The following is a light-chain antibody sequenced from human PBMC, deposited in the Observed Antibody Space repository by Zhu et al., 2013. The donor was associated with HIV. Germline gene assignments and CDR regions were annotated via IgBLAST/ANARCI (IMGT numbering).Light chain of an antibody. V-gene: IGKV1-5*01. CDR3: QQGNSVPYT. Sequence: DIQMTQSPSTLSASVGDTVTITCRASQSVSAWLAWYQQKPGKAPKLLIYDASSLESGVPSRFSGSGSGTDFTLTITSLRPEDVATYYCQQGNSVPYTFGQGTKVEIK. J-gene: IGKJ2*01. CDR1: QSVSAW. CDR2: DAS.